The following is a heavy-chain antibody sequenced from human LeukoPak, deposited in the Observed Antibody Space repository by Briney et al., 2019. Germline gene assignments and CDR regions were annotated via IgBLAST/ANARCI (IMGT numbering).Heavy chain of an antibody. CDR1: GFSLRNYG. CDR2: ISYDRSNQ. CDR3: AKDWRWQQPIYGMNV. D-gene: IGHD6-13*01. V-gene: IGHV3-30*18. J-gene: IGHJ6*02. Sequence: QSGGSLRLSCVASGFSLRNYGMHWGRQAPGKGLEWVAFISYDRSNQYYTDSVKGRFTISRDNSKNTLFLQMNSLRPEDTAIYYCAKDWRWQQPIYGMNVWGQGTTVTVSS.